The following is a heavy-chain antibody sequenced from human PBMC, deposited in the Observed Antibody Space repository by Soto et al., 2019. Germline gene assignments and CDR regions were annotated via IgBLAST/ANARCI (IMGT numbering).Heavy chain of an antibody. V-gene: IGHV4-31*03. Sequence: QVQLQESGPGLVKPSQTLSLTCTVSGGSISSGGYYWSWIRQHPGKGLEWIGYIYYSGSTYYNPSLKSRVTISVDTSKNPVSLKLSSVTAADTAVYYCARENWNYVSDYFDYWGHGTLVTVSS. D-gene: IGHD1-7*01. CDR1: GGSISSGGYY. J-gene: IGHJ4*01. CDR2: IYYSGST. CDR3: ARENWNYVSDYFDY.